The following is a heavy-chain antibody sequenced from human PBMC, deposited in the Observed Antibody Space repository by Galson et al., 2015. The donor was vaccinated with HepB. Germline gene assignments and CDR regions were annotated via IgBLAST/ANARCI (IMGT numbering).Heavy chain of an antibody. CDR3: AQHSGRPYRDGYKY. J-gene: IGHJ4*02. Sequence: PALVKPTQTLTLTCTFSGFSLSTSGVGVGWIRQPPGKALEWLALIYWDDDKRYSPSLKSRLTITKDTSKNQVVLTMTNMDPVDTATYYCAQHSGRPYRDGYKYWGQGTLVTVSS. CDR1: GFSLSTSGVG. CDR2: IYWDDDK. V-gene: IGHV2-5*02. D-gene: IGHD5-24*01.